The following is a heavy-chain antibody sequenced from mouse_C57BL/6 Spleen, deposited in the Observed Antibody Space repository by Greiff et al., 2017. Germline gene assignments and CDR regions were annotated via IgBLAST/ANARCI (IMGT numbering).Heavy chain of an antibody. Sequence: VQLQQSGAELVKPGASVKLSCKASGYTFTEYTIHWVKQRSGQGLEWIGWFYPGSGSIKYNEKFKDKATLTADKSSSTVYMELSRLTSEDSAVYFCARHEDPSYYYGSSPFAYWGQGTLVTVSA. CDR1: GYTFTEYT. V-gene: IGHV1-62-2*01. J-gene: IGHJ3*01. D-gene: IGHD1-1*01. CDR2: FYPGSGSI. CDR3: ARHEDPSYYYGSSPFAY.